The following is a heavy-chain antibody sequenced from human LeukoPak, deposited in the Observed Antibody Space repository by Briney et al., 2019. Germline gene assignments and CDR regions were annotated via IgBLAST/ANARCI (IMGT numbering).Heavy chain of an antibody. CDR2: ISGSGGTT. Sequence: PEGSLRLSRAASGFTFSSYAMSWVRQAPGKGLEWVSAISGSGGTTYYADSVKGRFTISRDNSKNTLYLQMNSLRAEDTAVYYCAKLGGNTGEHYYFDYWGQGTLVTVSS. CDR1: GFTFSSYA. D-gene: IGHD4-23*01. V-gene: IGHV3-23*01. J-gene: IGHJ4*02. CDR3: AKLGGNTGEHYYFDY.